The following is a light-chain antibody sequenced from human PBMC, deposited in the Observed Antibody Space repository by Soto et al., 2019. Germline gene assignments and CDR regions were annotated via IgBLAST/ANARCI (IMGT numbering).Light chain of an antibody. V-gene: IGKV3-15*01. CDR1: QSVNSD. CDR2: GAS. Sequence: ETVVTQSPATLSVSPGERATLSCRASQSVNSDLAWYQKKPGQAPRLLIYGASTRATGIPARFSGGGSGTEFTLTISSLQSEDFAVYYCQQNSKRLRTLGHRSTVDIK. CDR3: QQNSKRLRT. J-gene: IGKJ1*01.